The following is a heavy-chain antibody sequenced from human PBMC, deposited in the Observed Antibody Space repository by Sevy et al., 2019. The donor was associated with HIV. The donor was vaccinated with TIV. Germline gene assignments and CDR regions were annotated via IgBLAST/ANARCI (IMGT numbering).Heavy chain of an antibody. CDR2: ISYDGSTE. CDR1: RFTFSTYA. V-gene: IGHV3-30-3*01. J-gene: IGHJ4*02. Sequence: GGSLRLSCAASRFTFSTYAMHWVRQAPGKGLEWVAVISYDGSTEYYAASVKGRFTISRDNSKNTPYLQLNTLRVEDTAVYYCARYSGYDPYLVVGAYWGQGTLVTVSS. D-gene: IGHD5-12*01. CDR3: ARYSGYDPYLVVGAY.